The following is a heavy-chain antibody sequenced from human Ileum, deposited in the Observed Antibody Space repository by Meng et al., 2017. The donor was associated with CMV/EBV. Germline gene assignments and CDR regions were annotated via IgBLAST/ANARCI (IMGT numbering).Heavy chain of an antibody. CDR3: ARGPHYYDSSVYYLDY. D-gene: IGHD3-22*01. V-gene: IGHV4-31*02. Sequence: SISSGHYYWSWIRQHPGKDLEWIGYIHNSGSTYYRLSLKSRVTMSVDTSKNQFSLRLSFVTAADTAVYYCARGPHYYDSSVYYLDYWGQGALVTVSS. J-gene: IGHJ4*02. CDR1: SISSGHYY. CDR2: IHNSGST.